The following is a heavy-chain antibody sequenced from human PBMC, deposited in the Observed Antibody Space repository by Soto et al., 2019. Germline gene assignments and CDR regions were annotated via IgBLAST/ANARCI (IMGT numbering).Heavy chain of an antibody. V-gene: IGHV3-23*01. CDR3: AKDQDIVVVVAATPGAFDI. CDR1: GFTFSSYA. CDR2: ISGSGGST. D-gene: IGHD2-15*01. J-gene: IGHJ3*02. Sequence: PGGSLRLSCAASGFTFSSYAMSWVRQAPGKGLEWVSAISGSGGSTYYADSVKGRFTISRDNSKNTLYLQMNSLRAEDTAVYYCAKDQDIVVVVAATPGAFDIWGQGTMVTVSS.